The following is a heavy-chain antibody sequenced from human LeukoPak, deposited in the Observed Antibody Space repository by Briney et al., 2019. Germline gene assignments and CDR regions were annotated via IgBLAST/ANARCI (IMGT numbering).Heavy chain of an antibody. J-gene: IGHJ6*03. D-gene: IGHD2-2*01. V-gene: IGHV1-2*02. CDR2: INPNSGGT. CDR1: GYTFTGYY. Sequence: ASVKVSCKASGYTFTGYYMHWVRQAPGQGLEWMGWINPNSGGTNYAQKFQGRVTMTRDTSISTAYMELSRLRSDDTAVYYCARGVPAAKLYFYYYYMDVWGKGTTVTISS. CDR3: ARGVPAAKLYFYYYYMDV.